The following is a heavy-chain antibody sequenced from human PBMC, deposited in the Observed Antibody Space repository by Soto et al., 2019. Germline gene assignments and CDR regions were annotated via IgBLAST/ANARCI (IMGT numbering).Heavy chain of an antibody. V-gene: IGHV4-34*01. CDR1: GGSFSGYY. CDR3: ARGHRYDFWSGYLPGWFDP. D-gene: IGHD3-3*01. J-gene: IGHJ5*02. CDR2: INHSGST. Sequence: SETLSLTCAVYGGSFSGYYWSWIRQPPGKGLEGIGEINHSGSTNYNPSLKSRVTISADTSKNQFSLKLSSVTAADTAVYYCARGHRYDFWSGYLPGWFDPWGQGTLVTVSS.